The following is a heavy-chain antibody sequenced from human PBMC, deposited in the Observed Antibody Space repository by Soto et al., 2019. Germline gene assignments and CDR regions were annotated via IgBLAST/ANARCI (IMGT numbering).Heavy chain of an antibody. Sequence: QVQLVQSGAEVKKPGSSVKVSCKASGGTFSSYAISWVRQAPGQGLEWMGGIIPIFGTANYAQKFQGRVTITADESTSTAYMELSSLRSEDTAVYYCARDSRYYYDNNSGADYYYGMDVWGQGTTVTVSS. V-gene: IGHV1-69*01. CDR2: IIPIFGTA. CDR3: ARDSRYYYDNNSGADYYYGMDV. J-gene: IGHJ6*02. CDR1: GGTFSSYA. D-gene: IGHD3-22*01.